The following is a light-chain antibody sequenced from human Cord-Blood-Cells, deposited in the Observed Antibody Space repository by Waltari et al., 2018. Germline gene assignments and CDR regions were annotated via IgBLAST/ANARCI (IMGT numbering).Light chain of an antibody. J-gene: IGLJ3*02. CDR3: CSYAGSWV. Sequence: QSALTQPRPVSGSPGQSVTIPCTGTSSAVGGYHHVSWYQQHPGKAPKLMIYDVSKRPSGVPDRFSGSKSGNTASLTISGLQAEDEADYYCCSYAGSWVFGGGTKLTVL. CDR2: DVS. V-gene: IGLV2-11*01. CDR1: SSAVGGYHH.